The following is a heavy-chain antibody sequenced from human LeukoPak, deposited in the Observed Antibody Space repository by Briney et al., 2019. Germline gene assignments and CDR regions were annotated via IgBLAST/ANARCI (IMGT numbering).Heavy chain of an antibody. Sequence: PSETLSLTCTVSGGSISSGSYYWSWIRQPAGKGLEWIGRINTSGSINYNPSLESRVTISVDTSKNQFSLKLSSVTAADTAVYYCAREGPYSGYDLSWFDPWGQGTLVTVSS. CDR2: INTSGSI. J-gene: IGHJ5*02. CDR1: GGSISSGSYY. D-gene: IGHD5-12*01. CDR3: AREGPYSGYDLSWFDP. V-gene: IGHV4-61*02.